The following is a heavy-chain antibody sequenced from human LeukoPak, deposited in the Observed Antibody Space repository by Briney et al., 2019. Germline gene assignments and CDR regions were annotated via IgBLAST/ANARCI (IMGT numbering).Heavy chain of an antibody. J-gene: IGHJ4*02. CDR1: GFTFSSYW. CDR3: ARDPASFIAVAGTVDY. D-gene: IGHD6-19*01. V-gene: IGHV3-74*01. CDR2: INSDGSST. Sequence: GGSLRLSCAASGFTFSSYWMHWVRQAPGKGLVWVSRINSDGSSTSYADSVKGRFTIFRDNAKNTLYLQMNSLRAEDTAVYYCARDPASFIAVAGTVDYWGQGTLVTVSS.